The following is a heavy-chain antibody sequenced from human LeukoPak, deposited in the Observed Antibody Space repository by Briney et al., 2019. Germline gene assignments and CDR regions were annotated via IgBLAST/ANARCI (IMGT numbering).Heavy chain of an antibody. CDR1: GFPFTNAW. Sequence: GGSLRLSCVVSGFPFTNAWMSWVRQAPGKGLEWVGRIKSKTDGGTADYAAPVRGRFTMWRDDARSALDLQMNSLQTEDTAVYYCTPDLMDVWGKGTTVTASS. J-gene: IGHJ6*03. CDR3: TPDLMDV. CDR2: IKSKTDGGTA. V-gene: IGHV3-15*01.